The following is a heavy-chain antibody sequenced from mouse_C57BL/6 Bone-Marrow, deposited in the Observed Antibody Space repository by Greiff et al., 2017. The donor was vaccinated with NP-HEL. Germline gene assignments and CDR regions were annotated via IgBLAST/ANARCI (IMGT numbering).Heavy chain of an antibody. J-gene: IGHJ2*01. CDR3: ASGRGNYFDY. CDR1: GYSITSGYD. Sequence: EVQLVESGPGMVKPSQSLSLTCTVTGYSITSGYDWHWIRHFPGNKLEWMGYISYSGSTNYNPSLKSRISITHDTSKNHFFLKLNSVTTEDTATYYCASGRGNYFDYWGQGTTLTVSS. V-gene: IGHV3-1*01. CDR2: ISYSGST. D-gene: IGHD4-1*01.